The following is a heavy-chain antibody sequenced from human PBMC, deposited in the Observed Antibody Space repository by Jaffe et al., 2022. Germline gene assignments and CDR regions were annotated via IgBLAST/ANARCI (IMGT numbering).Heavy chain of an antibody. V-gene: IGHV1-69*01. Sequence: QVQLVQSGAEVKKPGSSVKVSCKASGGTFSSYAISWVRQAPGQGLEWMGGIIPIFGTANYAQKFQGRVTITADESTSTAYMELSSLRSEDTAVYYCARSSRGQQQLVYYYYYYMDVWGKGTTVTVSS. CDR1: GGTFSSYA. CDR3: ARSSRGQQQLVYYYYYYMDV. J-gene: IGHJ6*03. D-gene: IGHD6-13*01. CDR2: IIPIFGTA.